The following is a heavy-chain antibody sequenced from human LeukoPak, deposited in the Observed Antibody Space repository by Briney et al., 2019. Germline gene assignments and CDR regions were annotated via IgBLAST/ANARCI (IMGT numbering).Heavy chain of an antibody. Sequence: GGSLRLSCAASGFTFGDYGMSWVRQAPGKGLEWVAVISYDGSNKYYVDSVKGRFTISRDNAKNSLYLQMNSLRAEDTAVYYCARYDSSGYYINYFDYWGQGTLVTVSS. J-gene: IGHJ4*02. V-gene: IGHV3-30*03. CDR1: GFTFGDYG. CDR2: ISYDGSNK. CDR3: ARYDSSGYYINYFDY. D-gene: IGHD3-22*01.